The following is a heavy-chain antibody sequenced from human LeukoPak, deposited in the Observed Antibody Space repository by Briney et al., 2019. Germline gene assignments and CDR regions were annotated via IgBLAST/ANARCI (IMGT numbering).Heavy chain of an antibody. CDR1: GFTFSSYG. CDR2: IRYDGSNK. V-gene: IGHV3-30*02. CDR3: AKGGGYYSNYYFDY. Sequence: GGSLRLSCAASGFTFSSYGMHWVRQAPGKGLEWVAFIRYDGSNKYYADSVKGRFTISRDNSKNTLYLQMNSLRAEDTAVYYCAKGGGYYSNYYFDYWGQGTLVTVSS. D-gene: IGHD4-11*01. J-gene: IGHJ4*02.